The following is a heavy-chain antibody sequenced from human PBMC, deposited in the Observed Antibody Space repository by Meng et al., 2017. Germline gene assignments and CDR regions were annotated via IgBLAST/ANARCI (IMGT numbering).Heavy chain of an antibody. CDR2: IIPIFGTA. CDR3: ARAVYYYDSSGNIVYYFDD. J-gene: IGHJ4*02. D-gene: IGHD3-22*01. Sequence: SVKVSCKASGCTFSSYAISWVRQAPGQGLEWMGGIIPIFGTANYAQKFQGRVTITTDESTSTAYMELSSLRSEDTAVYYCARAVYYYDSSGNIVYYFDDWGQGKLVTVSA. V-gene: IGHV1-69*05. CDR1: GCTFSSYA.